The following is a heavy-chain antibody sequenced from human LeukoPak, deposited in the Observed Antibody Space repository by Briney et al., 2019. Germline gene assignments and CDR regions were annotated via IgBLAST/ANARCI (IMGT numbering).Heavy chain of an antibody. Sequence: SETLSLTCAVSGYSISSGYYWGWIRHPPGKGLEWIGSIYHSGSTYYNPSRKSRVTISVDTSKNQFSLNLSSVTAADTAVYYCASLGLYYDSSALYFDYWGQGTLVTVSS. CDR2: IYHSGST. V-gene: IGHV4-38-2*01. CDR3: ASLGLYYDSSALYFDY. J-gene: IGHJ4*02. D-gene: IGHD3-22*01. CDR1: GYSISSGYY.